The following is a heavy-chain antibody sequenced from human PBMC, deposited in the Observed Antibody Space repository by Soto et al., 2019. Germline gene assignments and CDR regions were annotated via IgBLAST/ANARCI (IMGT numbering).Heavy chain of an antibody. CDR1: GGSVSSGNYY. CDR3: TRAPVSGSYCFDF. J-gene: IGHJ4*02. Sequence: PSETLSLTCTVSGGSVSSGNYYLSWIRQPPGKGLEWIGYIFHTGTTNCNPSLKSRVTISLDTSMNQFSLKLSSVTPADTAVYYCTRAPVSGSYCFDFWGQGTPVTVSS. D-gene: IGHD1-26*01. CDR2: IFHTGTT. V-gene: IGHV4-61*01.